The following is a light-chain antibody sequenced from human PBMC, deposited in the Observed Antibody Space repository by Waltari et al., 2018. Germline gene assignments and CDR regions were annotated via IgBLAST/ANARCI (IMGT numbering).Light chain of an antibody. CDR2: LDSDGSH. Sequence: QLVLTQPPSASASLGASVKPPCTLNSGHHSYATAWHPQQPEKGPRFLMKLDSDGSHTKGDGIPDRFSGSSSGAERYLILSSLQSEDEADYYCQRWDTGINVFGGGTKLTVL. CDR3: QRWDTGINV. CDR1: SGHHSYA. J-gene: IGLJ2*01. V-gene: IGLV4-69*01.